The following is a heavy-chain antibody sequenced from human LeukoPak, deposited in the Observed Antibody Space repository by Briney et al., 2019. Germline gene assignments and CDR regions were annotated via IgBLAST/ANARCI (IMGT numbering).Heavy chain of an antibody. V-gene: IGHV3-9*01. Sequence: GGSLRLSCTASGFTFDNYGFHWVRQAPGKGLEWVSSISWSSSTIRYADSVKGRFTISRDNSMDRLYLQMSRLRDEDTAVYYCAKDSGSYSDDYWGQGTLVIVSS. CDR3: AKDSGSYSDDY. J-gene: IGHJ4*02. CDR2: ISWSSSTI. D-gene: IGHD1-26*01. CDR1: GFTFDNYG.